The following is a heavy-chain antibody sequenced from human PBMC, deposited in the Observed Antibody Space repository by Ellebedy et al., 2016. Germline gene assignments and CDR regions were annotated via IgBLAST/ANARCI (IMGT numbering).Heavy chain of an antibody. CDR2: IKNDGSTK. D-gene: IGHD2-15*01. V-gene: IGHV3-7*04. Sequence: GESLKISXAASGVTFSRYWMTWVRQAPGKGLEWVASIKNDGSTKKYVDSVKGRFTISRDNAKNSLYLHMNSLTAEDTAVYFCASDRGWFSLDFWGQGTLVTVSS. J-gene: IGHJ4*02. CDR3: ASDRGWFSLDF. CDR1: GVTFSRYW.